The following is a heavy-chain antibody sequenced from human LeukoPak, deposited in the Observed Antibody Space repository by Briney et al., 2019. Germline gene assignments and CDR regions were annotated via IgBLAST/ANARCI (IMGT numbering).Heavy chain of an antibody. CDR3: ARAKLSTRITMIVVAIPGYFDL. CDR2: IYCSGST. CDR1: GGSVSSGNYS. V-gene: IGHV4-61*01. Sequence: KTSETLSLTCTVSGGSVSSGNYSWSWIRQPPGKGLEWIGYIYCSGSTNYNPSLKSRVTISVDTSKNQFSLKLSSVTAADTAVYYCARAKLSTRITMIVVAIPGYFDLWGRGTLVTVSS. D-gene: IGHD3-22*01. J-gene: IGHJ2*01.